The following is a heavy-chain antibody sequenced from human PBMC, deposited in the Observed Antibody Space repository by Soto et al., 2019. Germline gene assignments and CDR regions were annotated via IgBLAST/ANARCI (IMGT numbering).Heavy chain of an antibody. CDR1: GGSLSGYY. CDR2: INHSGST. D-gene: IGHD6-6*01. CDR3: ARGTGIAARGFDY. Sequence: SETLSLTCAGYGGSLSGYYWSLIRQPPGKGLEWIGEINHSGSTNYNPSLKSRVTISVDTSKNQFSLKLSSVTAADTAVYYCARGTGIAARGFDYWGQGTLVTVSS. V-gene: IGHV4-34*01. J-gene: IGHJ4*02.